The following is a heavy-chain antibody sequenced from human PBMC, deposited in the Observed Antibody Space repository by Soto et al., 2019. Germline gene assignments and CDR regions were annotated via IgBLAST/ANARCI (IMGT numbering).Heavy chain of an antibody. CDR1: GYTFTAYH. Sequence: QVQLVQSGAEVKEPGDSVRVSCEASGYTFTAYHIHWVRQAPGQGLEWMGWINPKFGDTTYAQDFQGRVSMTRDMSISTVYMELSRLTSDDTAIYYCARNMDYYYGRGIGNGHGGCGQGTTVTVFS. D-gene: IGHD3-10*02. J-gene: IGHJ6*02. CDR3: ARNMDYYYGRGIGNGHGG. CDR2: INPKFGDT. V-gene: IGHV1-2*02.